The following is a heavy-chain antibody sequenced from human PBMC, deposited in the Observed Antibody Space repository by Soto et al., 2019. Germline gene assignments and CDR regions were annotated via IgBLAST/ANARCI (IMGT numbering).Heavy chain of an antibody. V-gene: IGHV4-59*01. CDR3: ARDPAYSSSWYGHFDY. CDR1: GGSISSYY. Sequence: SETLSLTCTVSGGSISSYYWSWIRQPPGKGLEWIGYIYYSGSTNYNPSLKSRVTISVDTSKNQFSLKLSSVTAADTAVYYCARDPAYSSSWYGHFDYWGQGTLVTVSS. J-gene: IGHJ4*02. CDR2: IYYSGST. D-gene: IGHD6-13*01.